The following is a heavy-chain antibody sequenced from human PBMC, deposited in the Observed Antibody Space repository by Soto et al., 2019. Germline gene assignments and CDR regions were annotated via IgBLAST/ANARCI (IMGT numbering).Heavy chain of an antibody. CDR1: GFTFSDHY. V-gene: IGHV3-72*01. CDR2: IYNRANGDNT. J-gene: IGHJ4*02. CDR3: TRVRLGATTRYFDY. Sequence: EVQLVESGGGLVQPGGSLRLSCAASGFTFSDHYMDWVRQAPGKGLEWIGRIYNRANGDNTQYAASVQGRFTISRDDSENSLFLQMNSLKAEDTALYYCTRVRLGATTRYFDYWGRGTLVSVSS. D-gene: IGHD1-26*01.